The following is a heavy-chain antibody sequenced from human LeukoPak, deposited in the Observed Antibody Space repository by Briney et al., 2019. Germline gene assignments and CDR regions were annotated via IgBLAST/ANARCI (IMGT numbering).Heavy chain of an antibody. Sequence: GGSLRLSCAASGFTFSSYGMHWVRQAPGKGLEWVAKIKQDGSEKYYVDSVKGRFTISRDNAKNSLYLQMNSLGAEDTAVYYCARRGTSSSWAHFDYWGQGTLVTVSS. CDR1: GFTFSSYG. V-gene: IGHV3-7*05. J-gene: IGHJ4*02. D-gene: IGHD6-13*01. CDR2: IKQDGSEK. CDR3: ARRGTSSSWAHFDY.